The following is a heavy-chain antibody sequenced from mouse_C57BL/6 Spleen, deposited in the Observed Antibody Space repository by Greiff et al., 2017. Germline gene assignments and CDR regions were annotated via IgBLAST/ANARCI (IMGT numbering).Heavy chain of an antibody. Sequence: VQLQESGPELVKPGASVKISCKASGYAFSSSWMNWVKQRPGKGLEWIGRIYPGDGDTNYNGKFKGKATLTADKSSSTAYMQLSSLTSEDSAVYFCARHSDGYAMDYWGQGTSVTVSS. CDR3: ARHSDGYAMDY. J-gene: IGHJ4*01. CDR2: IYPGDGDT. V-gene: IGHV1-82*01. D-gene: IGHD3-1*01. CDR1: GYAFSSSW.